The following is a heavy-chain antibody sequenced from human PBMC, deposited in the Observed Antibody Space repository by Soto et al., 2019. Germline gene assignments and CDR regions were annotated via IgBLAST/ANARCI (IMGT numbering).Heavy chain of an antibody. J-gene: IGHJ6*02. CDR1: GFTFSSYG. CDR3: AKGEWFGDPYYYYYGMDV. CDR2: ISYDGSNK. Sequence: GGSLRLSCAASGFTFSSYGMHWVRQAPGKGLEWVAVISYDGSNKYYADSVKGRFTISRDNSKNTLYLQMNSLRAEDTAVYYCAKGEWFGDPYYYYYGMDVWGQGTTVTVSS. D-gene: IGHD3-10*01. V-gene: IGHV3-30*18.